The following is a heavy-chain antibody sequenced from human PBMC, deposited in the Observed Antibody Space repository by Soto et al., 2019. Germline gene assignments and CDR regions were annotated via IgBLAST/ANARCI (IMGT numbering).Heavy chain of an antibody. V-gene: IGHV3-74*01. D-gene: IGHD3-22*01. CDR1: GFSFSTYS. Sequence: GGSLRLSCEASGFSFSTYSMHWVRQAPGKGLVWVSRINSDGSSTSYADSVKGRFTISRDNAKNTLYLQMNSLRAEDTAVYYCARDRGYYYDSSAYSHFDYWGQGTLVTVSS. CDR2: INSDGSST. CDR3: ARDRGYYYDSSAYSHFDY. J-gene: IGHJ4*02.